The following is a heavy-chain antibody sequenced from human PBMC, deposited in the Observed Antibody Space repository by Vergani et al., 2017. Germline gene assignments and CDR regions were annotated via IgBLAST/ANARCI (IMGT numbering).Heavy chain of an antibody. CDR2: ISPDGSAT. D-gene: IGHD3-22*01. Sequence: EVQLVESGGGLVQPGGSLRLSCAASGFSLSRFWMSWVRQAPEKGLEWVAHISPDGSATSYLDSVKGRFTISRDNTKNSLSLQMNSLRAEDTAVYYCARLSYDTTPYLQGGYDCWGQGTLVSVSS. CDR3: ARLSYDTTPYLQGGYDC. J-gene: IGHJ4*02. CDR1: GFSLSRFW. V-gene: IGHV3-7*03.